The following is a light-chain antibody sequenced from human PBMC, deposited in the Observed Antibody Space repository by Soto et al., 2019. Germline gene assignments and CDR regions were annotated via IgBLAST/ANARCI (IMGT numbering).Light chain of an antibody. CDR2: AAV. CDR1: QGISSY. J-gene: IGKJ5*01. V-gene: IGKV1-9*01. CDR3: QQLSSYPAT. Sequence: DIQLTQSPSFMSASVGDRVTITCRGSQGISSYLAWYQQKPGKAPKFLIYAAVTLQSGVPSRFSGSGSGTEFTLTINSLQPEDFATYYCQQLSSYPATFGQGTRLEIK.